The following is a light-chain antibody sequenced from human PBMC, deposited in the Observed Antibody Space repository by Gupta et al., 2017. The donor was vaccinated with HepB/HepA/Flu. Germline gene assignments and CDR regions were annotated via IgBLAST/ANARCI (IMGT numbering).Light chain of an antibody. Sequence: SVLTHTPPVSVAPGKTARITCGGNNIGNKSGHWYQQKPGQAPVLVIYYDSDRPSGIPERFSGSNSGNTATLTISRVEAGDEADYYCQVWDSSSDHVVFGGGTKLTVL. CDR2: YDS. V-gene: IGLV3-21*04. CDR1: NIGNKS. J-gene: IGLJ2*01. CDR3: QVWDSSSDHVV.